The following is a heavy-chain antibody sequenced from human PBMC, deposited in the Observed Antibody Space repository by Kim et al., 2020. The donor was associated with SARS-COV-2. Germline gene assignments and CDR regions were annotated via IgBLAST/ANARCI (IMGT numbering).Heavy chain of an antibody. J-gene: IGHJ4*02. CDR1: GYGFIGYV. CDR3: ARDNFEKGISSSDY. V-gene: IGHV1-18*01. Sequence: ASVKVSCKASGYGFIGYVISWVRQAPGQGLEWMGWISAYNGNTNYGKKFQGRVTMTTETSTSTAYMDLRNLTSDDTAVYYCARDNFEKGISSSDYWGQGT. D-gene: IGHD6-6*01. CDR2: ISAYNGNT.